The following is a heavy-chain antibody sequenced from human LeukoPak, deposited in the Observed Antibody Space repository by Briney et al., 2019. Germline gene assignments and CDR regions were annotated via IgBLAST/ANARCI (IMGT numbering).Heavy chain of an antibody. D-gene: IGHD4-23*01. V-gene: IGHV4-31*03. CDR3: ARRPVTPVGYGMDV. CDR1: GGSISSDNYY. J-gene: IGHJ6*02. CDR2: IYYSGST. Sequence: SQTLSLTCTVPGGSISSDNYYWSWIRQHPGKGLEWIGYIYYSGSTYYNPSLKSRVTISLDTSKNQFSLKLSSVTAADTAVYYCARRPVTPVGYGMDVWGQGTTVTVSS.